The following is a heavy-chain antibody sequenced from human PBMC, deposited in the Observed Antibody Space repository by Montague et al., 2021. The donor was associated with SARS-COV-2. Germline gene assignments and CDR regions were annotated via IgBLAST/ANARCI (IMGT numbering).Heavy chain of an antibody. J-gene: IGHJ6*02. V-gene: IGHV4-39*07. Sequence: SETLSLTCTVSGGSTSSSSYYWGWIRQAPGKGLEWIGSIYYSGSTYYNPSLKSRVTISVDTSKNQFSLKLSSVTAADTAVYYCARDPSRQPLLYPIGDYYYGMDVWGQGTTVTVSS. CDR1: GGSTSSSSYY. D-gene: IGHD2-2*02. CDR3: ARDPSRQPLLYPIGDYYYGMDV. CDR2: IYYSGST.